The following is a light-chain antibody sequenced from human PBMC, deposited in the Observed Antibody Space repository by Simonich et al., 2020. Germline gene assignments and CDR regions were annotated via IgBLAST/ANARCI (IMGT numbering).Light chain of an antibody. CDR3: QQYNSYWT. Sequence: EIVMTQSPATLSVSPGERAPLSCRASQSVSSKLAWYQQKPDQAPRLLIYGASTRATVIPARFSGSGSGTEFTLTISSMQSEDFAVYYCQQYNSYWTFGQGTKVEIK. CDR2: GAS. V-gene: IGKV3-15*01. CDR1: QSVSSK. J-gene: IGKJ1*01.